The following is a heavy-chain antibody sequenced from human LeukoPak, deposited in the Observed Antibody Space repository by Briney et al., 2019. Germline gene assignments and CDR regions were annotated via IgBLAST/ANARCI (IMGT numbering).Heavy chain of an antibody. V-gene: IGHV3-7*01. D-gene: IGHD1-1*01. CDR3: ARGGYLSNY. CDR2: IDQDGSEK. Sequence: GGSLRLSCAASRFTFSNYWMSWVRQAPGKGLEWVANIDQDGSEKYYAESVKGRFTISRDNAKNSLYLQINSLRADDTAVYYCARGGYLSNYWGQGTLVTVSS. CDR1: RFTFSNYW. J-gene: IGHJ4*02.